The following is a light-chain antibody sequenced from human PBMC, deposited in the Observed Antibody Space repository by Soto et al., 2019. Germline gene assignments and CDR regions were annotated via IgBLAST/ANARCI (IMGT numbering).Light chain of an antibody. J-gene: IGLJ1*01. CDR3: CSYAGSYTYV. CDR2: DVS. Sequence: QSVLTQPRSVSGSPGQSVTISCTGTSSDVGGYNYVSWYQQHPGRAPKVMIYDVSKRPSGVPDRFSGSKSGNTASLTISGLQAEDEADYYCCSYAGSYTYVFGTGTEVTV. V-gene: IGLV2-11*01. CDR1: SSDVGGYNY.